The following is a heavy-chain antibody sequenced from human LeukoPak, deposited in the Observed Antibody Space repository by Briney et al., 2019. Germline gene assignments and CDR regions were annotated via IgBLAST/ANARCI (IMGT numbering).Heavy chain of an antibody. CDR3: ARDGVAGTGYNWFDP. D-gene: IGHD6-19*01. Sequence: SETLSFTCTVSGGSISSYYWSWIRQPPGKGLEWIGYIYYSGSTNYNPSLKSRVTISVDTSKNQFSLKLSSMTAADTAVYYCARDGVAGTGYNWFDPWGQGTLVTVSS. CDR2: IYYSGST. CDR1: GGSISSYY. V-gene: IGHV4-59*01. J-gene: IGHJ5*02.